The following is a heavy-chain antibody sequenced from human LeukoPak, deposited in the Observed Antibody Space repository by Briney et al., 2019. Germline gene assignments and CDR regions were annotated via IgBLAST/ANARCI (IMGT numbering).Heavy chain of an antibody. J-gene: IGHJ4*02. CDR3: ARVRSSSWFDY. CDR2: ISSDGTST. D-gene: IGHD6-13*01. V-gene: IGHV3-74*01. CDR1: GFTFSSSS. Sequence: GGSLRLSCSASGFTFSSSSMHWVGRAPGKGLVWVSRISSDGTSTNYADSVKGRFIISRDNAKNTLYLQMNSLRAEDTAVYFCARVRSSSWFDYWGQGTLVAVSS.